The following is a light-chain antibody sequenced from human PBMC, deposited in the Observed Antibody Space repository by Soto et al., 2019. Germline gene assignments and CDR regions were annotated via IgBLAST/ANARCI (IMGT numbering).Light chain of an antibody. CDR1: QSVYHN. J-gene: IGKJ4*01. CDR2: GAS. CDR3: QQYHNWPLT. V-gene: IGKV3-15*01. Sequence: EIVMTQSPATLSVSPGERATLSCKASQSVYHNLAWYQQEPGQAPRLLIYGASTRATGLPARFSGSGSGTEFTHTISRLQSEDFAGYYCQQYHNWPLTFGGGTKVEIK.